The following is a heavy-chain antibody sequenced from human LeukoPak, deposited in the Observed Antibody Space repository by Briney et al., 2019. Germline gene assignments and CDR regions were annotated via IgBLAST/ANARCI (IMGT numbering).Heavy chain of an antibody. D-gene: IGHD3-3*01. Sequence: SETLSLTCAVYGGSFSGYYWSWLRQPPGKGLEWIGYIYYSGSTNYNPSLKSRVTISVDTSKNQFSLKLSSVTAADTAVYYCARGFGVAPNYYYYMDVWGKGTTVTVSS. CDR2: IYYSGST. CDR1: GGSFSGYY. J-gene: IGHJ6*03. V-gene: IGHV4-59*01. CDR3: ARGFGVAPNYYYYMDV.